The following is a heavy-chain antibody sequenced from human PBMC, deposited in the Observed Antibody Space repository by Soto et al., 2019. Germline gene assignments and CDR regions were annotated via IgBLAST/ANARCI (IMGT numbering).Heavy chain of an antibody. D-gene: IGHD3-22*01. CDR3: ARGRCDSSGYYHWYFDL. CDR1: GYTFTSYD. J-gene: IGHJ2*01. Sequence: ASVKVSCKASGYTFTSYDIHWVRQATGQGLEWMGWMNPNSGNTGYAQKFQGRVTMTRNTSISTAYMELSSLRSEDTAVYYCARGRCDSSGYYHWYFDLWGRGTLVTVSS. CDR2: MNPNSGNT. V-gene: IGHV1-8*01.